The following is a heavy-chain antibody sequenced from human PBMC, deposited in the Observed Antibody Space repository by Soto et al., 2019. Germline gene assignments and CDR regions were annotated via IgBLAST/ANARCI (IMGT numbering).Heavy chain of an antibody. D-gene: IGHD6-13*01. CDR2: TSYDGKNK. CDR3: ATERAIAATGIFYY. V-gene: IGHV3-30*04. Sequence: QVQLVESGGGVVQPGGSLRLSCADSGFTFSNFVMHWVRQAPGKGLEWVAATSYDGKNKDYADSVKGRFTISRDNSKNTLYLQMNSLRHEDTAVYYCATERAIAATGIFYYWGQGTLVTVTS. J-gene: IGHJ4*02. CDR1: GFTFSNFV.